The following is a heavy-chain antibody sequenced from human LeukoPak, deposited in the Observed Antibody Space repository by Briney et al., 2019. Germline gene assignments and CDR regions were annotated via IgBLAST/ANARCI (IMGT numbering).Heavy chain of an antibody. D-gene: IGHD3-22*01. Sequence: GGSLRLSCAVSGVTLSNYGMAWVRQAPGKGLEWVAGISGSGGRPNYADSVKGRFTISRDNAKNTLYLQRNSLRAEDTAVYFCAKRGVVIRVILVGFHKEAYYFDSWGQGALVSVSS. CDR3: AKRGVVIRVILVGFHKEAYYFDS. J-gene: IGHJ4*02. CDR2: ISGSGGRP. CDR1: GVTLSNYG. V-gene: IGHV3-23*01.